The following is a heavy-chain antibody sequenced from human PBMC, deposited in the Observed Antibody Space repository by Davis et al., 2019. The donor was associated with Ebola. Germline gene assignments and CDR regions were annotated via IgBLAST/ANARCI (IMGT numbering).Heavy chain of an antibody. V-gene: IGHV4-39*02. Sequence: MPSETLSLTCTVSGGSINNNFYNWGWIRQPPNKGLQWIASIYYSGNTYYNPSLKSRVTMSVDTSKSHFSLMLRSVTAADTAVYYCARLTMASAPDIVDLWGQGRLVVVSP. CDR3: ARLTMASAPDIVDL. D-gene: IGHD3-16*02. CDR1: GGSINNNFYN. J-gene: IGHJ5*02. CDR2: IYYSGNT.